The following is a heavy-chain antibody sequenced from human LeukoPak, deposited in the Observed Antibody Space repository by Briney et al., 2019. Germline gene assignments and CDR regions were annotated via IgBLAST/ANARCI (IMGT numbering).Heavy chain of an antibody. V-gene: IGHV4-34*01. CDR2: ISHRGST. D-gene: IGHD3-22*01. CDR1: GGSFSDYY. Sequence: PSETLSLTCAVYGGSFSDYYWSWIRQPPGKGLEWIGEISHRGSTDYNPSLQSRITISVDTSTNQFSLNLNSVTAADTAVYYCARTTNDSNCVRYYYMDVWGRGTTVTVSS. CDR3: ARTTNDSNCVRYYYMDV. J-gene: IGHJ6*03.